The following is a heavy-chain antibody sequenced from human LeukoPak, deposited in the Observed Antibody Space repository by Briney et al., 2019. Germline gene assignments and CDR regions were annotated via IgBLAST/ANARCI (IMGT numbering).Heavy chain of an antibody. Sequence: SETLSLTCAVYGGSFSGYYWSWLRQPPGKGLEWIGEINHSGSTNYNPSLKSRVTISVDTSKNQFSLKLSSVTAADTAVYYCASGRHIVVVSHYYMDVWGKGTTVTVSS. J-gene: IGHJ6*03. CDR1: GGSFSGYY. D-gene: IGHD2-2*01. CDR2: INHSGST. V-gene: IGHV4-34*01. CDR3: ASGRHIVVVSHYYMDV.